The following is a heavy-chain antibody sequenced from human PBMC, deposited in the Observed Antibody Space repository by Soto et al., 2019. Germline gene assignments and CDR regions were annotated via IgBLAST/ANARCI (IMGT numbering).Heavy chain of an antibody. CDR1: GGSISSYY. J-gene: IGHJ6*02. D-gene: IGHD3-10*01. CDR2: IYYSGST. Sequence: QVQLQESGPGLVKPSETLSLTCTVSGGSISSYYWSWIRQPPGKGLEWIGHIYYSGSTNYNPSLKSRVTISVDTSKNQSSLKLSSVTAADTAVYYCAREGHRVALFGGYYGMDVWGQGTTVTVSS. CDR3: AREGHRVALFGGYYGMDV. V-gene: IGHV4-59*01.